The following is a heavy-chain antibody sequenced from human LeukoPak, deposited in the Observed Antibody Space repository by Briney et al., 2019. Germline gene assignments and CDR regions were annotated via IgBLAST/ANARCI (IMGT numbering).Heavy chain of an antibody. D-gene: IGHD2-15*01. CDR2: IYESGTT. CDR3: ARGAWATRLGS. V-gene: IGHV4-34*01. J-gene: IGHJ4*02. CDR1: GESLNSYY. Sequence: SETLSLTCAVYGESLNSYYWSWVRQPPGEGLVWIGEIYESGTTEYNPSLKSRVTISMVPSKQQLSLGLSAVTAADTAVYYCARGAWATRLGSWGLGTPVIVSS.